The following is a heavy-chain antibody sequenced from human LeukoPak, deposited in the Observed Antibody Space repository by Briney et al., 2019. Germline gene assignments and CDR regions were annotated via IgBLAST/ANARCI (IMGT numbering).Heavy chain of an antibody. CDR3: ASADYDYVWGSYRRDY. J-gene: IGHJ4*02. CDR1: GGSFSGYY. CDR2: INHSGST. V-gene: IGHV4-34*01. D-gene: IGHD3-16*02. Sequence: SETLSPTCAVYGGSFSGYYWSWIRQPPGKGLEWIGEINHSGSTNYNPSLKSRVTISVDTSKNQFSLKLSSVTAADTAVYYCASADYDYVWGSYRRDYWGQGTLVTVSS.